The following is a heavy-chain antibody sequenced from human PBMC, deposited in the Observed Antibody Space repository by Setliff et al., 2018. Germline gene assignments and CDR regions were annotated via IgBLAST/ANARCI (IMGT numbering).Heavy chain of an antibody. D-gene: IGHD2-2*01. J-gene: IGHJ5*02. CDR3: VRDRHSFVVPPEEAWFDP. CDR1: GYTFTNYG. Sequence: ASVKVSCKTSGYTFTNYGINWVRQAPGQGLEWMGWTSAYAQKFQGRVTMTTDTPTSTAYMELRSLRSDDTAVYYCVRDRHSFVVPPEEAWFDPWGQGTLVTVSS. V-gene: IGHV1-18*01. CDR2: TSA.